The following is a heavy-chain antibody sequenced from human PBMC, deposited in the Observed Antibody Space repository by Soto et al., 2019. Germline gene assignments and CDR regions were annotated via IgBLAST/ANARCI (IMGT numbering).Heavy chain of an antibody. V-gene: IGHV4-31*03. CDR2: IYYSGST. Sequence: SETLSLTCTVSGGSISSGGYYWSWIRQHPGKGLEWIGYIYYSGSTYYNPSLKSRVTISVDTSKNQFSLKLSSVTAADTAVYYCARQYCGGDCYCDYWGQGTLVTVSS. D-gene: IGHD2-21*02. CDR1: GGSISSGGYY. CDR3: ARQYCGGDCYCDY. J-gene: IGHJ4*02.